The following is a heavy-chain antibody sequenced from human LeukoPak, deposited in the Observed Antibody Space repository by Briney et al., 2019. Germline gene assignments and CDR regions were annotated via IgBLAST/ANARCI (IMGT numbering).Heavy chain of an antibody. V-gene: IGHV4-59*01. CDR1: GGSICSYY. D-gene: IGHD3-22*01. Sequence: SETLSLTCTVSGGSICSYYWSWIRQPPGKGLEWIGYIYYSGSTNYNPSLKSRVTISVDTSKNQFSLKLSSVTAADTAVYYCARHSHYYDSSGYLDYWGQGTLVTVSS. J-gene: IGHJ4*02. CDR3: ARHSHYYDSSGYLDY. CDR2: IYYSGST.